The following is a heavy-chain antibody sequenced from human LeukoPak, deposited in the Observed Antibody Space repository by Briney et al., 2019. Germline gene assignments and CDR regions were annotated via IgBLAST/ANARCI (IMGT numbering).Heavy chain of an antibody. CDR1: GGSISSYY. Sequence: SETLSLTCTVSGGSISSYYWSWIRQPPGKGLEWIGYIYYSGSTNYNPSLKGRVTISVDTSKNQFSLKLSSVTAADTAVYYCARLPYRGRYNYYFDYWGQGTLVTVSS. V-gene: IGHV4-59*01. CDR3: ARLPYRGRYNYYFDY. J-gene: IGHJ4*02. CDR2: IYYSGST. D-gene: IGHD1-20*01.